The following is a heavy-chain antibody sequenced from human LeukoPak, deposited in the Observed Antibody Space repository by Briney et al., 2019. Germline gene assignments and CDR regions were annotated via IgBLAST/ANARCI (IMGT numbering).Heavy chain of an antibody. CDR1: GGSFSGYY. D-gene: IGHD4-17*01. J-gene: IGHJ4*02. V-gene: IGHV4-34*01. Sequence: SETLSLTCAVYGGSFSGYYWSWIRQPPGKGLEWIGEINHSGSTNYNPSLKSRVTISVDTSKNQFSLKLSSVTAADTAVYYCARYGYGDYGDYFDYWGQGTLVTVSS. CDR3: ARYGYGDYGDYFDY. CDR2: INHSGST.